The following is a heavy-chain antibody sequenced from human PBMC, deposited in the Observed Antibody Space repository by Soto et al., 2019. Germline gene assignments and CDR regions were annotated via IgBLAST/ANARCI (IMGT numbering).Heavy chain of an antibody. CDR1: GGSITRNNHY. CDR2: ILYSGST. Sequence: QLQLQESGPGLVKPSETLSLTCIVSGGSITRNNHYWGWIRQSPGKGLEWIGRILYSGSTNYNPSLKRRVSLSVETSKNHFSLKMSSVTAADTALYYCARLGSSGWYQGSYFAYWGQGTLVTVSS. D-gene: IGHD6-19*01. CDR3: ARLGSSGWYQGSYFAY. V-gene: IGHV4-39*01. J-gene: IGHJ4*02.